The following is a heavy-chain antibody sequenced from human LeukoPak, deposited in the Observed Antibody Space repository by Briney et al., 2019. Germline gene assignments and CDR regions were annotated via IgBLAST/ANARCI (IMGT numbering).Heavy chain of an antibody. J-gene: IGHJ4*02. Sequence: SETLSLTCTVSGGSISSYYWSWLGQPPGKGVAWIGYIYYSGSTKYNPSLKSRGTISVDKSKNQFSLKLTSVTAADTAVYYCARVRDDFWSGPSAYFDYWGQGTLVTVSS. CDR2: IYYSGST. D-gene: IGHD3-3*01. V-gene: IGHV4-59*01. CDR1: GGSISSYY. CDR3: ARVRDDFWSGPSAYFDY.